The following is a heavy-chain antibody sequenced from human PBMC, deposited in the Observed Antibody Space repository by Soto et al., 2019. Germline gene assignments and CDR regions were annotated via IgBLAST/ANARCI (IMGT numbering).Heavy chain of an antibody. CDR3: AKGGGIIPTAINFGD. D-gene: IGHD2-2*01. J-gene: IGHJ4*02. Sequence: QVQLVESGGGVVQPGRSLRLSCAASGFTFSSYGMHWVRQAPGKGLEWVAVTSYDGSNTYYAASVKGRFTISRDNSKNTLYLQMNSLRTEDTAVYYCAKGGGIIPTAINFGDRGQGTLVTVSS. CDR2: TSYDGSNT. V-gene: IGHV3-30*18. CDR1: GFTFSSYG.